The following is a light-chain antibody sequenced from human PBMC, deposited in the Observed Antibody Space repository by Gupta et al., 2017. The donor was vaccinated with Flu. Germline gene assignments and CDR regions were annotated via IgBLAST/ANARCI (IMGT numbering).Light chain of an antibody. V-gene: IGLV3-19*01. CDR1: SLRNFH. CDR3: NSPDTSTNNLI. CDR2: GEN. J-gene: IGLJ2*01. Sequence: SSELTQDTAVSVALGQTVRISCQVGSLRNFHANWYQQRPGQAPILVIFGENNRRSGIPDRFSGSTSGDTASVTTTGAQAEEAADYYCNSPDTSTNNLIFGGGTKLTVL.